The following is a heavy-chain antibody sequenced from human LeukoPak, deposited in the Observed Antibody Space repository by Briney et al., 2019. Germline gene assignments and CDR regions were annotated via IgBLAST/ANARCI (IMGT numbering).Heavy chain of an antibody. CDR3: ARDPLLWFGELEPNDY. CDR1: GFTFSSYE. V-gene: IGHV3-48*03. Sequence: GGSLRLSCAASGFTFSSYEMNWVRQAPGKGLEWVSYISSSGSTIYYADSVKGRFTISRDNAKNSLYLQMNSLRAEDTAVYYCARDPLLWFGELEPNDYWGQGTLATVSS. J-gene: IGHJ4*02. D-gene: IGHD3-10*01. CDR2: ISSSGSTI.